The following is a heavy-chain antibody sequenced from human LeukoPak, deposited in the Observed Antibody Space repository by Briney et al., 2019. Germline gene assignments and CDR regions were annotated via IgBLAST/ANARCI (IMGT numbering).Heavy chain of an antibody. Sequence: SETLSLTCAVSGYSISSGNYWGWIRQLPERGLEWIGSIHHTGNTYYNPSLKSRVTILVDTSKNQFSLRLSSVTAADTAVYYCASHYDILTYYFDYWGQGTLVTVSS. V-gene: IGHV4-38-2*01. CDR1: GYSISSGNY. CDR2: IHHTGNT. D-gene: IGHD3-9*01. J-gene: IGHJ4*02. CDR3: ASHYDILTYYFDY.